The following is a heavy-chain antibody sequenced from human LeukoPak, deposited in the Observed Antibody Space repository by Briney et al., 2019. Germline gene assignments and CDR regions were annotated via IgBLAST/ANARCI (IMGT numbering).Heavy chain of an antibody. J-gene: IGHJ4*02. CDR3: ARWFGDQTHLPLDY. CDR1: GYTFTSYG. D-gene: IGHD3-10*01. Sequence: GASVKVSFKASGYTFTSYGISWVRQAPGQGLEWMGWISAYNGNTNYAQKLQGRVTMTTDTSTSTAYMELRSLRSDDTAVYYCARWFGDQTHLPLDYWGQGTLVTVSS. CDR2: ISAYNGNT. V-gene: IGHV1-18*01.